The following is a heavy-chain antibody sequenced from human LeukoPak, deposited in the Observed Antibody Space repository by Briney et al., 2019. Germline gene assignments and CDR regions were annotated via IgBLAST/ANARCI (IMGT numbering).Heavy chain of an antibody. CDR2: IIPIFGTA. CDR1: GGTFSSYA. CDR3: ATEKDLLLDS. Sequence: GASVKVSCKASGGTFSSYAISWVRQAPGQGLEWMGGIIPIFGTANYAQKFQGRVTITTDESTSTAYMELSSLRSEDTAVYFCATEKDLLLDSWGQGTPVTVSS. D-gene: IGHD1-26*01. J-gene: IGHJ5*01. V-gene: IGHV1-69*05.